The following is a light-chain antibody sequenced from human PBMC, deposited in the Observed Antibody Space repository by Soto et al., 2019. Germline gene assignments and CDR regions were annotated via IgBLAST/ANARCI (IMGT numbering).Light chain of an antibody. CDR3: QQADSFPLT. V-gene: IGKV1-12*01. Sequence: DIQMTQSPSSVSASVGYRVTLSCRASQGMASWLAWFQLKPGRAATILIYAAATSPSGVPSRFSGSGSPKDFTLTISSLQPEDAATYYCQQADSFPLTVDGGTRVEVK. CDR1: QGMASW. J-gene: IGKJ4*01. CDR2: AAA.